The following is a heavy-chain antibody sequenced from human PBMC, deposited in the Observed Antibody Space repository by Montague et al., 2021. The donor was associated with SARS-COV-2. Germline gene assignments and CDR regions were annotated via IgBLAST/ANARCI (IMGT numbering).Heavy chain of an antibody. D-gene: IGHD3-10*01. CDR1: GGSLTNHY. V-gene: IGHV4-34*01. CDR3: ARITPEFTVRGVADERDF. J-gene: IGHJ4*02. Sequence: SETLSLTCAVYGGSLTNHYWTWVRQPPGNGLEWVGEVNQSGRTTHYNPSLRSRVTISVDRSNNQVSLTLESVAAADTAVYYCARITPEFTVRGVADERDFWGPGMPVTVYS. CDR2: VNQSGRTT.